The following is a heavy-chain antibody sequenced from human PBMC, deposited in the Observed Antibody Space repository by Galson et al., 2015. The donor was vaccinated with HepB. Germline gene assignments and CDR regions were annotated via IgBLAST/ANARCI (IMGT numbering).Heavy chain of an antibody. CDR2: IKSKTDGETT. CDR3: TTDVYYSAYWSRLDP. Sequence: SLRLSCAASGFPFNNAWMTCVRQAPGMGLEWVGRIKSKTDGETTDYAAPAKGRFTISRDDSKNRLYLQMNSLKPEDTAVYYCTTDVYYSAYWSRLDPWGQGTRVSVYS. CDR1: GFPFNNAW. V-gene: IGHV3-15*01. J-gene: IGHJ5*02. D-gene: IGHD2-8*02.